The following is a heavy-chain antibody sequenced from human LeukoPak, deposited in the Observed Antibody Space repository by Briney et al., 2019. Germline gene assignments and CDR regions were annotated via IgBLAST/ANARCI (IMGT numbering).Heavy chain of an antibody. V-gene: IGHV4-4*09. Sequence: SETLSLTCTVSGGSISSYYWSWIRQPPGKGLEWIGYIYTSGSTNYNPSLKSRVTISVDTSKNQFSLKLSSVTAADTAVYYCASRPGYSYAFDQWGQGTLVTVSS. J-gene: IGHJ4*02. CDR2: IYTSGST. CDR3: ASRPGYSYAFDQ. CDR1: GGSISSYY. D-gene: IGHD5-18*01.